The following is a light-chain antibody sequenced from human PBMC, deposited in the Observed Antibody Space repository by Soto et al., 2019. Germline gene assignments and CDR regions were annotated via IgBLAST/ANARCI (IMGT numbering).Light chain of an antibody. CDR1: QSVSNNY. Sequence: EVVLTQSPGTLSLSPGERASLSCRASQSVSNNYLAWYQQKHGQSPKLLIFGSSDRATGIPDRFSGSGSGTDFTLTISRLEPEDLAVYYCQQYGSSPPYTFGQGTKLEIK. V-gene: IGKV3-20*01. CDR2: GSS. CDR3: QQYGSSPPYT. J-gene: IGKJ2*01.